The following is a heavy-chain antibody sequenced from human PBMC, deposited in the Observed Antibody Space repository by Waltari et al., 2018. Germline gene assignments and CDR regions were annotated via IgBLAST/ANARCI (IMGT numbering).Heavy chain of an antibody. D-gene: IGHD1-26*01. CDR1: GGSFSGYY. CDR3: ARERRYSGSYYNY. V-gene: IGHV4-34*01. J-gene: IGHJ4*02. CDR2: INHSGST. Sequence: QVQLQQWGAGLLKPSETLSLTCAVYGGSFSGYYWRWTRQPPGKGLEWIGEINHSGSTNDNPSLKSRVTISVDTAKNQFSLKLSSVTAADTAVYYCARERRYSGSYYNYWGQGTLVTVSS.